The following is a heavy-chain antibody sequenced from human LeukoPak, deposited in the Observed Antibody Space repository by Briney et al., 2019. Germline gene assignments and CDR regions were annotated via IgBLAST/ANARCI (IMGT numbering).Heavy chain of an antibody. Sequence: GGSLRLSCAASGFTVSSNYMGWIRQAPGKGLEWVSYISSRSSTIYYADSLKGRFTISRDNGRNSLYLQMNSLRAEDTAVYYCARGGGYSYTSRDVGYFDNWGQGTLVTVSS. J-gene: IGHJ4*02. CDR1: GFTVSSNY. CDR2: ISSRSSTI. CDR3: ARGGGYSYTSRDVGYFDN. D-gene: IGHD5-12*01. V-gene: IGHV3-11*01.